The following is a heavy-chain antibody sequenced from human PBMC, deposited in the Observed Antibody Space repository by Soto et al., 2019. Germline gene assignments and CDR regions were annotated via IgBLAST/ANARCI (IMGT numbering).Heavy chain of an antibody. J-gene: IGHJ4*02. Sequence: PSETLSLTCTVSGGSISSYYWIWIRQPPGQGLEWIGYIYYSGSTNYNPSLKSRVTISVDTSKNQFSLKLSSVTAADTAVYYCARGGRDDTWYYSGPHLDYWGQGTLVTVSS. CDR3: ARGGRDDTWYYSGPHLDY. D-gene: IGHD1-7*01. CDR1: GGSISSYY. V-gene: IGHV4-59*01. CDR2: IYYSGST.